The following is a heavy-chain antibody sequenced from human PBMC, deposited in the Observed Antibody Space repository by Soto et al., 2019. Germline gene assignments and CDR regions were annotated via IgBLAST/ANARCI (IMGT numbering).Heavy chain of an antibody. J-gene: IGHJ4*02. CDR2: IYHSGRT. V-gene: IGHV4-30-2*01. D-gene: IGHD2-2*01. Sequence: QLQLQESGSGLVKPSQTLSLTCAVSAGSISSGGYSWSWFRQPPGKGLEWIGYIYHSGRTYYIPSLKSRVSISVDRSTNQFSLKLSSVTAADTAVYYCARVPAYWGQGTLVTVSS. CDR1: AGSISSGGYS. CDR3: ARVPAY.